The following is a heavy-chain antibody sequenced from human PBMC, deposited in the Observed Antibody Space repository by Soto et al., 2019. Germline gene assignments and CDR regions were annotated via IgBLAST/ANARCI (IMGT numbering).Heavy chain of an antibody. V-gene: IGHV3-23*01. J-gene: IGHJ4*02. D-gene: IGHD3-3*01. Sequence: RGSLRLSCAASGFTFSSYAMSWVRQAPGKGLEWVSAISGSGGSTYYADSVKGRFTISRDNSKNTLYLQMNSLRAEDTAVYYCAKTGVFGVVITSWGQGTLVTVSS. CDR2: ISGSGGST. CDR3: AKTGVFGVVITS. CDR1: GFTFSSYA.